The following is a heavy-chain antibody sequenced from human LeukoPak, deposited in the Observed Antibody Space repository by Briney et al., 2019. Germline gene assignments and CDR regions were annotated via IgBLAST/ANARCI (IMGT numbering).Heavy chain of an antibody. D-gene: IGHD2-2*01. CDR1: GGSFSGYY. CDR3: ARGGGYCSSTSCPNTNWFDP. CDR2: INHGGST. J-gene: IGHJ5*02. Sequence: SETLSLTCAVYGGSFSGYYWSWIRQPPGKALEWIGEINHGGSTNYNPSLKSRVTISVDTSKNQFSLKLSSVTAADTAVYYCARGGGYCSSTSCPNTNWFDPWGQGTLVTVSS. V-gene: IGHV4-34*01.